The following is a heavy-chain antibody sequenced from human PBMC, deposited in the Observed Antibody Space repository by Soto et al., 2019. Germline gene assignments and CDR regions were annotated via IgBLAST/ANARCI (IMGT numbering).Heavy chain of an antibody. D-gene: IGHD5-12*01. CDR3: AKPQSSRWLQSGHDAFDI. V-gene: IGHV3-23*01. CDR1: GFTFSSYA. Sequence: GGSLRLSCAASGFTFSSYAMSWVRQAPGKGLEWVSAISGSGGSTYYADSVKGRFTISRDNSKNTLYLQMNSLRAEDTAVYYCAKPQSSRWLQSGHDAFDIWGQGTMVTVSS. J-gene: IGHJ3*02. CDR2: ISGSGGST.